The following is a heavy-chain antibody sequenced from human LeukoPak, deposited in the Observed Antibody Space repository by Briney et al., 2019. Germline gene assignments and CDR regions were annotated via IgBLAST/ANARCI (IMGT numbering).Heavy chain of an antibody. D-gene: IGHD6-19*01. V-gene: IGHV1-2*02. CDR2: IDPNSGGT. CDR1: GYRFTGYY. CDR3: ARETAFAVAGPLDY. J-gene: IGHJ4*02. Sequence: ASVKVSCKTSGYRFTGYYIHWVRQAPGQGLEWMGWIDPNSGGTNYAQKFQGGVSLTRDTSVSTVRMDLTRLCSDDTAIYYCARETAFAVAGPLDYWGQGTLVTVSS.